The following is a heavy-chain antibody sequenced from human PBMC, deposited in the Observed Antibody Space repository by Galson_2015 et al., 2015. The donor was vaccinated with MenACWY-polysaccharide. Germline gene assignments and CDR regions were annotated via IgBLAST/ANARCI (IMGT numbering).Heavy chain of an antibody. CDR3: ARGGTTVPENYYYYGMDV. D-gene: IGHD4-17*01. Sequence: SLRLSCAASGFSFSNYAMHWVRQAPGRGLECVAIIWYDGSIKHHADSMKGRFTISRDNSKNTLYLQMNSLRVEDTAVYYCARGGTTVPENYYYYGMDVWGQGTTVTVSS. CDR1: GFSFSNYA. V-gene: IGHV3-33*01. CDR2: IWYDGSIK. J-gene: IGHJ6*02.